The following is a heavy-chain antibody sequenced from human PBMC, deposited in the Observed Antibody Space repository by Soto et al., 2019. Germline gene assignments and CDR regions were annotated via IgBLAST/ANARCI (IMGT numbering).Heavy chain of an antibody. D-gene: IGHD4-17*01. CDR3: ARDTQDDYGDYGGDAFDI. Sequence: LEWIGYIYYSGSTNYNPSLKSRVTISVDTSKNQFSLKLSSVTAADTAVYYCARDTQDDYGDYGGDAFDIWGQGTMVTVSS. CDR2: IYYSGST. V-gene: IGHV4-59*01. J-gene: IGHJ3*02.